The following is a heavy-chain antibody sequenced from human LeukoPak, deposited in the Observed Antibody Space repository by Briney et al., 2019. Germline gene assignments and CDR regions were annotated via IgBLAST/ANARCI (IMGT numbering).Heavy chain of an antibody. CDR1: GFTFSSYS. V-gene: IGHV3-21*01. Sequence: GGSLRLSCAASGFTFSSYSMNWVRQAPGKGLEWVSSISSSSSYIYYADSVKGRFTISRDNAKNSLYLQMNSLRAEDTAVYYCARSGSTFSSSDYWGQGTLVTVSS. J-gene: IGHJ4*02. CDR3: ARSGSTFSSSDY. D-gene: IGHD6-13*01. CDR2: ISSSSSYI.